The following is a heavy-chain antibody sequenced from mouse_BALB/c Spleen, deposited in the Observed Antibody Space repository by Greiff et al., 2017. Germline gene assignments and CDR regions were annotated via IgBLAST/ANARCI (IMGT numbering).Heavy chain of an antibody. Sequence: EVKLVESGGGLVKPGGSLKLSCAASGFTFSSYAMSWVRQTPEKRLEWVATISSGGSYTYYPDSVKGRFTISRDNAKNTLYLQMSSLRSEDTAMYYGARHVRVSPLTGTPFDCWGQGTTLTVSS. CDR1: GFTFSSYA. V-gene: IGHV5-9-3*01. J-gene: IGHJ2*01. CDR3: ARHVRVSPLTGTPFDC. D-gene: IGHD4-1*01. CDR2: ISSGGSYT.